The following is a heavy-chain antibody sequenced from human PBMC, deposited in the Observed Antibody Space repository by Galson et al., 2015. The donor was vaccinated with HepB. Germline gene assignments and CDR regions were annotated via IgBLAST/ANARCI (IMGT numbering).Heavy chain of an antibody. D-gene: IGHD2-15*01. V-gene: IGHV1-46*01. CDR1: GYTFTSYY. Sequence: SVKVSCKASGYTFTSYYIHWVRQAPGQGPEWMGVVYPSGGTSAYAQKFQGRITLTRDTSTSTMYMELSSLRSEDTAVYHCAREAGHAAFYYDYWGQGTLVTVSS. J-gene: IGHJ4*02. CDR2: VYPSGGTS. CDR3: AREAGHAAFYYDY.